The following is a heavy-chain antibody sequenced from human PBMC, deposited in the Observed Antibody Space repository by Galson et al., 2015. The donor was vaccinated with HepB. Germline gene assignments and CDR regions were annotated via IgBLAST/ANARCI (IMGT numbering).Heavy chain of an antibody. D-gene: IGHD2-2*01. Sequence: SLRLSCAASGFTFSSYSMNWVRQAPGKGLEWVSSISSSSSYIYYADSVKGRFTISRDNAKNSLYLQMNSLRAEDTAVYCCAVPADPAEGAFDIWGQGTMVTVSS. CDR3: AVPADPAEGAFDI. V-gene: IGHV3-21*01. CDR1: GFTFSSYS. CDR2: ISSSSSYI. J-gene: IGHJ3*02.